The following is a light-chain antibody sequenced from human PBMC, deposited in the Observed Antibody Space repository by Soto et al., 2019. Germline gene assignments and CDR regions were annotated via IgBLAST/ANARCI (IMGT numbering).Light chain of an antibody. V-gene: IGLV1-44*01. Sequence: QSVLTQPPSASGTPGQRVTISCSGGSSNIETNSVNWYLQLPGRAPKLIIYSDNQRPSGVPVRFSASKSGTSASLAITGLQSEDEADYYCAAWDDSLSGWVFGGGTQLTVL. CDR1: SSNIETNS. CDR3: AAWDDSLSGWV. CDR2: SDN. J-gene: IGLJ3*02.